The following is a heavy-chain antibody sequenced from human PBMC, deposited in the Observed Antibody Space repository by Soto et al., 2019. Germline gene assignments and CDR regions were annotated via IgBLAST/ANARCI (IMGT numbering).Heavy chain of an antibody. CDR1: GFTFSSYA. CDR3: AKNANYDYVWGSYRIDY. V-gene: IGHV3-23*01. D-gene: IGHD3-16*02. Sequence: EVQLLESGGGLVQPGGSLRLSCVASGFTFSSYAMSWVRQAPGKGLEWVSSISGGGGSTYYADSVKGRFTISRDNSKNTLYLQMNSLRAEDTAVYHCAKNANYDYVWGSYRIDYWGQGTRVTVSS. J-gene: IGHJ4*02. CDR2: ISGGGGST.